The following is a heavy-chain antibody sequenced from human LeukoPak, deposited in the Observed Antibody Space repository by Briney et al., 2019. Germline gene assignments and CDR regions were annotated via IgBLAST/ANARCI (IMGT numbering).Heavy chain of an antibody. V-gene: IGHV4-4*07. CDR1: GGSISSYY. Sequence: PSETLSLTCTVSGGSISSYYWSWIRQPAGKGLEWIGRIYTSGSTNYNPSLKSRVTISVDKSKNQFSLKLSSVTAADTAVYYCAKGIAVAGVFDYWGQGPLVTVSS. J-gene: IGHJ4*02. CDR3: AKGIAVAGVFDY. CDR2: IYTSGST. D-gene: IGHD6-19*01.